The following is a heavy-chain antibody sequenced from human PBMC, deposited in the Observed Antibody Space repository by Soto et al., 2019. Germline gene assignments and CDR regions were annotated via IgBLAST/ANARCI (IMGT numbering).Heavy chain of an antibody. J-gene: IGHJ4*02. CDR2: INAGNGNT. Sequence: QVQLVQSGAEEKKPGASVKVSCKASGYTFTSYAMHWVRQAPGQRLEWMGWINAGNGNTKYSQKFQGRVTITRDTSASTAYMELSSLRSEDTAVYYCARAHTDYYGSGSSYFDYWGQGILVTVSS. CDR3: ARAHTDYYGSGSSYFDY. CDR1: GYTFTSYA. D-gene: IGHD3-10*01. V-gene: IGHV1-3*05.